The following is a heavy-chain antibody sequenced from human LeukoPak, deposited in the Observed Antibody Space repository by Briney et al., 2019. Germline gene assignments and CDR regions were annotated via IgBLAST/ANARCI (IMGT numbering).Heavy chain of an antibody. CDR2: INSDGSST. D-gene: IGHD3-10*01. Sequence: GGSLRLSCAASGFTLSSHRMDWVRQAPGKGLVWVSRINSDGSSTSYADSVKGRFTISRDNAKNTLYLQMNSLRAEDTAVYYCARSTGWFGQGYFDYWGQGTLVTVSS. V-gene: IGHV3-74*01. CDR1: GFTLSSHR. CDR3: ARSTGWFGQGYFDY. J-gene: IGHJ4*02.